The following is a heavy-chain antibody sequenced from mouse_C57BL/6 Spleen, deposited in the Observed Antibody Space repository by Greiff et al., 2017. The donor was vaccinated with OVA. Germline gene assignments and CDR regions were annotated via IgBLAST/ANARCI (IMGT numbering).Heavy chain of an antibody. CDR2: IDPSDSYT. CDR1: GYTFTSYW. Sequence: VQLQQPGAELVMPGASVKLSCKASGYTFTSYWMHWVKQRPGQGLEWIGEIDPSDSYTNYNQKFKGKSTLTVDKSSSTAYMQLSSLTSEDSAVYYCARYGGLRRGRYYFDYWGQGTTLTVSS. D-gene: IGHD2-4*01. J-gene: IGHJ2*01. CDR3: ARYGGLRRGRYYFDY. V-gene: IGHV1-69*01.